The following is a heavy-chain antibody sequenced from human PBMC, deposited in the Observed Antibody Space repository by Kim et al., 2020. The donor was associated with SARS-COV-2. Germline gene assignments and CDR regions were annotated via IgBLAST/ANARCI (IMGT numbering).Heavy chain of an antibody. Sequence: GGSLRLSCAASGFTFGDYAMHWVRQAPGKGLEWFSGISWNSGSIGYADSVKGRFTISRDNAKNSLYLQMNSLRAEDTALYYCAKDSEAGGSSGYFDYWGQGTLVTVSS. CDR1: GFTFGDYA. D-gene: IGHD2-15*01. J-gene: IGHJ4*02. CDR3: AKDSEAGGSSGYFDY. CDR2: ISWNSGSI. V-gene: IGHV3-9*01.